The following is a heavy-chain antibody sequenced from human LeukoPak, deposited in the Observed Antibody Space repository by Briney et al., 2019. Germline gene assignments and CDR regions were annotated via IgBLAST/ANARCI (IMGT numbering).Heavy chain of an antibody. J-gene: IGHJ4*02. CDR3: AKDVDSEGYFDY. CDR2: INSDGRSI. Sequence: GGSLRLSCAASGLTFSSYWMHWVRQAPGKGLVWVSRINSDGRSINYADSVKGRFTISRDNAKNTLYLQMNSLRVEDTAVYYCAKDVDSEGYFDYWGQGTLVTVSS. V-gene: IGHV3-74*01. D-gene: IGHD3-9*01. CDR1: GLTFSSYW.